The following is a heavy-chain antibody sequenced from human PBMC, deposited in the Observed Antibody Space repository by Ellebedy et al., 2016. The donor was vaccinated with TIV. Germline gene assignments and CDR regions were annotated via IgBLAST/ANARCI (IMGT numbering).Heavy chain of an antibody. CDR3: ASQYTTVTTGLDY. J-gene: IGHJ4*02. V-gene: IGHV3-23*01. CDR2: ISGSGGST. D-gene: IGHD4-17*01. Sequence: PGGSLRLSCAASGFTFSSYAMSRVRQAPGKGLEWVSAISGSGGSTYYADSVKGRFTISRDNSKNTLYLQMNSLRAEDTAVYYCASQYTTVTTGLDYWGQGTLVTVSS. CDR1: GFTFSSYA.